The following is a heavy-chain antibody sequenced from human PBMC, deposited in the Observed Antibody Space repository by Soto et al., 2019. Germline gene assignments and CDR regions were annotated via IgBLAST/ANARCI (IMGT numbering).Heavy chain of an antibody. J-gene: IGHJ4*02. CDR3: ARFSSGWYKGGYFDY. V-gene: IGHV4-59*01. Sequence: PSETLSLTCTVSGGSISSYYWSWIRQPPGKGLEWIGYIYYSGSTNYNPSLKSRVTISVDTSKNQFSLKLSSVTAADTAVYYCARFSSGWYKGGYFDYWGQGTLVTVSS. CDR1: GGSISSYY. D-gene: IGHD6-19*01. CDR2: IYYSGST.